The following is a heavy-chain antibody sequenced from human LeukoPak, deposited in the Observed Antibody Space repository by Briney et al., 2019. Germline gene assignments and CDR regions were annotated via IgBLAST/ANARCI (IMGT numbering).Heavy chain of an antibody. V-gene: IGHV4-38-2*02. CDR2: IYHSGSA. D-gene: IGHD5-12*01. Sequence: SETLSLTCTVSGYSISSGYYWGWIRQPPGKGLEWIGSIYHSGSAYYNPSLKSRVTISVDTSKNQFSLKLSSVTAADTAVYYCARDGYSGNDGLWGQGTLVTVSS. CDR1: GYSISSGYY. J-gene: IGHJ4*02. CDR3: ARDGYSGNDGL.